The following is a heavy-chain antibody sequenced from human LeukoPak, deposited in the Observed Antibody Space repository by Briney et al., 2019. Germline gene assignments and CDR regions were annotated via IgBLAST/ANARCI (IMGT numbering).Heavy chain of an antibody. CDR1: GFSFTNNG. CDR2: IRYEGGYK. Sequence: PGGSLRLSCAASGFSFTNNGMFWAPQATGKGREWVASIRYEGGYKLYGDAVKGRYTICRDNYKNTLYLKMNRLRADDTAVYYCAKLLFEYDFWGEATLVTVPS. V-gene: IGHV3-30*02. CDR3: AKLLFEYDF. D-gene: IGHD2-21*01. J-gene: IGHJ4*02.